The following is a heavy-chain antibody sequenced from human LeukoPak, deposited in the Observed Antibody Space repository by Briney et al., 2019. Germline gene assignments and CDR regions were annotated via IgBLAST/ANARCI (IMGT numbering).Heavy chain of an antibody. Sequence: SQTLSLTCAISGDSVSSNSAAWNWIMQSPSRGLEWLGRTYYRSKWYNYYAVSVKSRITINTATSKNQFSLQVNSVAPEDTAVYYCASSLGYWSFDLWGRGTLVTVSS. CDR2: TYYRSKWYN. D-gene: IGHD3-16*01. CDR3: ASSLGYWSFDL. CDR1: GDSVSSNSAA. V-gene: IGHV6-1*01. J-gene: IGHJ2*01.